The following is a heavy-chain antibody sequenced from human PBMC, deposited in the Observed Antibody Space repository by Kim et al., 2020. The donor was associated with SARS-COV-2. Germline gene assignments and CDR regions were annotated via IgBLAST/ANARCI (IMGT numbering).Heavy chain of an antibody. D-gene: IGHD2-2*01. CDR3: ARASCSSTSCYWGDYFDY. CDR1: GFTVSSNY. V-gene: IGHV3-66*01. CDR2: IYSGGST. J-gene: IGHJ4*02. Sequence: GGSLRLSCAASGFTVSSNYMSWVRQAPGKGLEWVSVIYSGGSTYYADSVKGRFTISRDNSKNTLYLQMNSLRAEDTAVYYCARASCSSTSCYWGDYFDYWGKGTLATVSS.